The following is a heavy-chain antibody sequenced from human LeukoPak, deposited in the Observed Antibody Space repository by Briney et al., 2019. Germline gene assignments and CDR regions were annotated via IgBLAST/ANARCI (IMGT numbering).Heavy chain of an antibody. J-gene: IGHJ4*01. V-gene: IGHV4-61*02. CDR1: GGSISSGSYY. Sequence: SETLSLTCTVSGGSISSGSYYWSWIRQPAGKGLEWIGRIYTSGSTNYNPSLKSRVTISVDTSKNQFSLKLSSVTAADTAVYYCARDVSGWHCDYWGHGTLVTVSS. CDR2: IYTSGST. D-gene: IGHD6-19*01. CDR3: ARDVSGWHCDY.